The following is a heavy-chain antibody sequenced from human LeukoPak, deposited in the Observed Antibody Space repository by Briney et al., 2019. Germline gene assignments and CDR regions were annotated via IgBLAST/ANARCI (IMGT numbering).Heavy chain of an antibody. Sequence: GESLKISCQVSGYSFTSYWIAWVRQMPGKGLEWMGIIYPGDSDTRYSPSFQGQVTISADKSISTAYLQWSSLKASDTAMYYCARRELVAGTDYWGQGTLVTVSS. J-gene: IGHJ4*02. D-gene: IGHD6-19*01. CDR1: GYSFTSYW. V-gene: IGHV5-51*01. CDR2: IYPGDSDT. CDR3: ARRELVAGTDY.